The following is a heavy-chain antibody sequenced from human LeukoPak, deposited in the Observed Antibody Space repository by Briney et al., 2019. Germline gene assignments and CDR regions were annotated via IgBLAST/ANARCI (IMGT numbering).Heavy chain of an antibody. J-gene: IGHJ1*01. D-gene: IGHD6-19*01. CDR1: GFTFSSYA. CDR2: ISGSGGST. CDR3: AKGEQWLYSEYLQH. Sequence: PGASLRLSCAASGFTFSSYAMSWVRQAPGKGLEWVSAISGSGGSTYYADSVKGRFTISRDNSKNTLYLQMNSLRAEDTAVYYCAKGEQWLYSEYLQHWGQGTLVTVSS. V-gene: IGHV3-23*01.